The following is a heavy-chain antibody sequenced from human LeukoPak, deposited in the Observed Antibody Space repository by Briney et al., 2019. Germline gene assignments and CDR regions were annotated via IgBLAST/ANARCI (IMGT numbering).Heavy chain of an antibody. CDR1: RASISDNY. J-gene: IGHJ4*02. Sequence: SETLSLTCTVPRASISDNYWSWSRQPAGKALEWIGRTYTSGDTNYNPSLKSRASVSVDTSKNQFYLSLRYVTAADTAVYYCTIGGASGSLAHWGPGTLVTVSS. D-gene: IGHD6-13*01. CDR3: TIGGASGSLAH. V-gene: IGHV4-4*07. CDR2: TYTSGDT.